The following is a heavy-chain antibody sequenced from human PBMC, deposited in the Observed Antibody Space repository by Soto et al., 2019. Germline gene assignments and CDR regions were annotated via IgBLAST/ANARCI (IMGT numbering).Heavy chain of an antibody. J-gene: IGHJ4*02. CDR2: IYHSGST. V-gene: IGHV4-4*02. D-gene: IGHD1-26*01. Sequence: QVQLQESGPGLVKPSGTLSLTCAVSGGSISSSSWWSWVRQPPGKGLEWIGEIYHSGSTNYNPSLKSRVTISVDKSKNQFSLKLSSVTAADTAVYYCASRSGSYLAPPYYFDYWGQGTLVTVSS. CDR1: GGSISSSSW. CDR3: ASRSGSYLAPPYYFDY.